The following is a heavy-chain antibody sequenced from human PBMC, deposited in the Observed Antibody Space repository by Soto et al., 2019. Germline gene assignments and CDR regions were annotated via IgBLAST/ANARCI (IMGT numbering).Heavy chain of an antibody. CDR1: GYTFTSYG. CDR3: ASAATIGNDASDF. D-gene: IGHD1-1*01. J-gene: IGHJ3*01. Sequence: ASVKVSCKASGYTFTSYGISWVRQAPGQGLEWMGWISAYNGNTNYAQKLQGRVTMTTDTSTSTAYMELRSLRSDDTAVYYCASAATIGNDASDFWRQGPMVTVSS. CDR2: ISAYNGNT. V-gene: IGHV1-18*01.